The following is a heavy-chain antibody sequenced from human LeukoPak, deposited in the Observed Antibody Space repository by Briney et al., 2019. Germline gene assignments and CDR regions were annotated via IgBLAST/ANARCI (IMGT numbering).Heavy chain of an antibody. Sequence: PSETLSLTCAVYGGSFSGFYWSWVRQPPGKGLEWIGEINHSGSTYYNPSFKSRVTILVDTSRNQSSLKLTSVTAADTAVYYCARGPDSGSYFAWFDPWGQGTLVTVSS. D-gene: IGHD3-10*01. CDR3: ARGPDSGSYFAWFDP. V-gene: IGHV4-34*01. J-gene: IGHJ5*02. CDR1: GGSFSGFY. CDR2: INHSGST.